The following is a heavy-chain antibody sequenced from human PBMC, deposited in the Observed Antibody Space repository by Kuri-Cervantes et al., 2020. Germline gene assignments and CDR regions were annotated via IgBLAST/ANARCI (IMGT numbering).Heavy chain of an antibody. CDR2: INTGNANT. Sequence: ASVKVSCKASGYTFTSYAMHWVRQAPGQRLEWMGWINTGNANTKYSQNFQGRVTITRDSSANTAYMGLSSLRSEDTAVYYCARGRELLWFGELLALDYWGQGTLVTVSS. CDR1: GYTFTSYA. J-gene: IGHJ4*02. CDR3: ARGRELLWFGELLALDY. D-gene: IGHD3-10*01. V-gene: IGHV1-3*04.